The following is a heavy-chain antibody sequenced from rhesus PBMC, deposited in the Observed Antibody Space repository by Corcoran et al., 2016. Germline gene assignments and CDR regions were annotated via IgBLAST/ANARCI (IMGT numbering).Heavy chain of an antibody. V-gene: IGHV3S42*01. Sequence: EVQLGESGGGLARPGESLRLSGAASGFTFRSYGMQVCRQIPGKGLEWISGINNGGSSTYSADSVKCRFTISRDNSKNTLSLQMNSLRAEDTAVYYCTDAYDIESWGQGVQVTVSS. CDR2: INNGGSST. D-gene: IGHD3-40*01. CDR1: GFTFRSYG. CDR3: TDAYDIES. J-gene: IGHJ4*01.